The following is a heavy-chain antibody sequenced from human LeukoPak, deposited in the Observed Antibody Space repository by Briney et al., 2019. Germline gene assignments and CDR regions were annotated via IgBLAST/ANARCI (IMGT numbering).Heavy chain of an antibody. V-gene: IGHV4-59*01. J-gene: IGHJ6*04. D-gene: IGHD2-2*01. Sequence: SETLSLTCTVSGGSISRYYWSWIREPPEGGLEWIGHTYYSGSTNYNPSLKSRATISVDTSKNQFSLKLSSVTAADTAVYYCARDRICSSICCYASYYYYGMDVWGKGTTVTVSS. CDR1: GGSISRYY. CDR3: ARDRICSSICCYASYYYYGMDV. CDR2: TYYSGST.